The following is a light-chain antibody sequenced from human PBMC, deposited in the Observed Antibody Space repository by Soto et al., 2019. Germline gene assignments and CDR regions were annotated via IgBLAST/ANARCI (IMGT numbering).Light chain of an antibody. CDR1: QSVNNY. CDR2: DAS. V-gene: IGKV3-11*01. Sequence: EIVLTQSPATLSLSPGERAALSCRTSQSVNNYLAWYQQKPGQAPRLLIYDASNRATGIPARFSGSGSGTDFTLTISSLEPEDSAVYYCQQRSGWLTFGGGTKLEIK. J-gene: IGKJ4*01. CDR3: QQRSGWLT.